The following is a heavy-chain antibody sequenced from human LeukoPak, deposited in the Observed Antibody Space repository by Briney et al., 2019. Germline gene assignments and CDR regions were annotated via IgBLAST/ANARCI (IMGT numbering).Heavy chain of an antibody. Sequence: SETLSLTCTVSGGSISGYYWSWIRQPPGKGLEWIGYIYYSGSTNYNPSLKSRVTISVDTSKNQFSLKLSSVTAADTAVYYCARDSPYYYGSGSATYYMDVWGKGTTVTISS. D-gene: IGHD3-10*01. J-gene: IGHJ6*03. V-gene: IGHV4-59*01. CDR1: GGSISGYY. CDR3: ARDSPYYYGSGSATYYMDV. CDR2: IYYSGST.